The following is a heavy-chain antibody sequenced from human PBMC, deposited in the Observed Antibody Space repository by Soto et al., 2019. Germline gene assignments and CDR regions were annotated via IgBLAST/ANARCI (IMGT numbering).Heavy chain of an antibody. CDR1: GFNFSRYE. CDR2: ISPSDSAA. D-gene: IGHD2-2*01. CDR3: ARTLKNQLPPYYYAMDV. V-gene: IGHV3-48*03. J-gene: IGHJ6*02. Sequence: GGSLRLSCSASGFNFSRYEMNWVRQGPGRGLEWISYISPSDSAAYYADSVKGRFTISRDNTKNALILQMNSLRAEDTAVYYCARTLKNQLPPYYYAMDVWGQRSTVTVSS.